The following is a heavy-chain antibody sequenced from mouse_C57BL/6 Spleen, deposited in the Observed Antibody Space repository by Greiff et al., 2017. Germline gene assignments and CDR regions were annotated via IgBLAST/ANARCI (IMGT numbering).Heavy chain of an antibody. V-gene: IGHV1-69*01. Sequence: QVQLQQPGAELVMPGASVKLSCKASGYTFTSYWLHWVKQRPGQGLEWIGEIDPSDSYTYYNQSFKGNSTLTVDKSSSTAYMQLSSLTSDDTAVYYCATGTVFDYWGQGTTRSVSS. J-gene: IGHJ2*01. D-gene: IGHD4-1*01. CDR3: ATGTVFDY. CDR2: IDPSDSYT. CDR1: GYTFTSYW.